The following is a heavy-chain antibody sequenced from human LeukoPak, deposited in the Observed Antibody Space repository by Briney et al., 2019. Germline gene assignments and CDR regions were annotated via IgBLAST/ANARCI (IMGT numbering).Heavy chain of an antibody. V-gene: IGHV4-39*01. CDR1: GGSISSSSYY. CDR2: IYYSGST. CDR3: ARLSIAAAGRGFDY. D-gene: IGHD6-13*01. J-gene: IGHJ4*02. Sequence: PSETLSLTCTVSGGSISSSSYYWGWIRQPPGKGLEWIGSIYYSGSTYYNPSLKSRVTISVDTSKNQFSLKLSSVPAADTAVYYCARLSIAAAGRGFDYWGQGTLVTVSS.